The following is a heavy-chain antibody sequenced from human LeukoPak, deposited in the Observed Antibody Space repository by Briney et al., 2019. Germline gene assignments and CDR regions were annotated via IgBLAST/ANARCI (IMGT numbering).Heavy chain of an antibody. D-gene: IGHD3-10*01. J-gene: IGHJ4*02. CDR1: GFSFSSYA. V-gene: IGHV3-30-3*01. CDR3: ARDKVTMVPGEVLDY. CDR2: ISYDGSNK. Sequence: GGSLRLSCAASGFSFSSYAMHWVRQAPGKGLEWVAFISYDGSNKYYADSVKGRFTISRDNSKNTLYLQMNSLGAEDTAVYYCARDKVTMVPGEVLDYWGQGTLVAVSS.